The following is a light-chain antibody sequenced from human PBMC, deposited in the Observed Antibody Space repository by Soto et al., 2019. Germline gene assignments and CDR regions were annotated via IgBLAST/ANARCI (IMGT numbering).Light chain of an antibody. J-gene: IGKJ1*01. CDR1: QNIYTY. CDR2: LTS. CDR3: QHSLDTPRT. V-gene: IGKV1-39*01. Sequence: DIQMTQSPSSLSASVGDRVTITCRASQNIYTYLHWYQQKPGKAPNLLIYLTSNFQSGVPSRFSGSGSGTVFTLTIASLQPEDFATYYCQHSLDTPRTFGPGTTVEMK.